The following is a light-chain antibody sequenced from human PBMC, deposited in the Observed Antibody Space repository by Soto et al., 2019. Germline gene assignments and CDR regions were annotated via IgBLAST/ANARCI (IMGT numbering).Light chain of an antibody. J-gene: IGKJ1*01. CDR3: QQYNSYSWT. CDR1: QSVRSY. CDR2: AAS. V-gene: IGKV1-39*01. Sequence: DIEMTQSPSSLAASVGDRISITCRASQSVRSYLNWYQQKPGKAPRLLIYAASHLQTGVPSRFRGTGSATHFTLTISSLQPEDFETYYCQQYNSYSWTFGQGTKVDIK.